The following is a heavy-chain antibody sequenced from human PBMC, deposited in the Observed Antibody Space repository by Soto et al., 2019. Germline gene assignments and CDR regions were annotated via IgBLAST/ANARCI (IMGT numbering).Heavy chain of an antibody. CDR2: INGDGSIT. CDR1: GITLRSSW. Sequence: GGSLRLSCATSGITLRSSWMHWVRQAPGKGLVWLSVINGDGSITTYADSVKGRFIISRDNAKNTLYLQMNSLRAEDTAVYYCATDSTTVSTYPHYWGQGTLVTVSS. J-gene: IGHJ4*02. CDR3: ATDSTTVSTYPHY. V-gene: IGHV3-74*01. D-gene: IGHD4-17*01.